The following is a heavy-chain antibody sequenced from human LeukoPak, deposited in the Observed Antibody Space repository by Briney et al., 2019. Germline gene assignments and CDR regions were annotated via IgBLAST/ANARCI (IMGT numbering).Heavy chain of an antibody. J-gene: IGHJ3*02. V-gene: IGHV1-2*02. Sequence: ASVKVSCKASGYTFTGYYMHWVRQAPGQGLEWMGWINPNSGGTNYAQKFQGRVTMTRDTSISTAYMELSRLRSDDTAVYYCARTNYGDYRAAFDIWGQGTMVTVSS. CDR2: INPNSGGT. CDR1: GYTFTGYY. CDR3: ARTNYGDYRAAFDI. D-gene: IGHD4-17*01.